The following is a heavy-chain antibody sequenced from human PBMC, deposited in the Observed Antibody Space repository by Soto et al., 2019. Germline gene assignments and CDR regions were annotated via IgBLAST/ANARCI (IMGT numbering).Heavy chain of an antibody. D-gene: IGHD3-10*01. CDR3: ARGFSAGKGSPPDY. V-gene: IGHV3-23*01. Sequence: EVQLLESGGGLVQPGGSLRLSCAASGFSFIKYAMSCVRQAPGKGLEWVSGLSGSGGSTSSADSVKGRFAISRDNSRNTLYLQMNSLRDGDTAIYYCARGFSAGKGSPPDYWGQGTLVTVSS. CDR1: GFSFIKYA. CDR2: LSGSGGST. J-gene: IGHJ4*02.